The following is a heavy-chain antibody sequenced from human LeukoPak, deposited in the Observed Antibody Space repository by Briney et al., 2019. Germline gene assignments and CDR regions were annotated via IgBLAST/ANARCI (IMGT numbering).Heavy chain of an antibody. J-gene: IGHJ4*02. CDR1: GFTFSSYS. CDR2: ITGSSSYI. V-gene: IGHV3-21*01. Sequence: TGGSLRLSCAASGFTFSSYSMNWVRQAPGKGLEWVSSITGSSSYIYYADSVKGRFTISRDNAKNSLYLLMNSLRAEDTAIYYCARDGNDGDYSYWGQGTLVTVSS. D-gene: IGHD4-17*01. CDR3: ARDGNDGDYSY.